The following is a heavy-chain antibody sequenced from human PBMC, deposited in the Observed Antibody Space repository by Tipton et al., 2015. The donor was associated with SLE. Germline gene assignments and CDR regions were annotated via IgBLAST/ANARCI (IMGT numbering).Heavy chain of an antibody. D-gene: IGHD1-26*01. J-gene: IGHJ3*02. CDR1: GFTVSSNY. CDR3: ARSKVSYGAFDI. Sequence: SLRLSCAASGFTVSSNYMSWVRQAPGKGLEWVSVIYSGGSTYYADSVKGRFTISRDNSKNTRYLQMNSLRADDTAVYYCARSKVSYGAFDIWGQGTMVTVSS. V-gene: IGHV3-53*05. CDR2: IYSGGST.